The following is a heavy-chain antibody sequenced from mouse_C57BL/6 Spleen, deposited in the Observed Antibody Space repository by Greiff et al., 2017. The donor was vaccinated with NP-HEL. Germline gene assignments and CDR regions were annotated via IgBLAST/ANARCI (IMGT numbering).Heavy chain of an antibody. CDR2: IDPSDSET. CDR1: GYTFTSYW. CDR3: ASGRYSIYPAY. Sequence: QVQLQQPGAELVRPGSSVKLSCKASGYTFTSYWMHWVKQRPIQGLEWIGNIDPSDSETHYNQKFKDKATLTVDKSSSTAYMQLSSLTSEDSAVYYCASGRYSIYPAYWGQGTLVTVSA. J-gene: IGHJ3*01. V-gene: IGHV1-52*01. D-gene: IGHD2-5*01.